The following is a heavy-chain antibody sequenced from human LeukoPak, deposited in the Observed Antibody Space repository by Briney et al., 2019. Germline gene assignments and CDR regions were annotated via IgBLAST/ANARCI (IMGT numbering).Heavy chain of an antibody. CDR1: GFTFTIYY. V-gene: IGHV1-46*01. CDR3: ARGHGGSSFLRGDAFDI. D-gene: IGHD6-13*01. CDR2: INPSGGST. Sequence: ASVKVSCKASGFTFTIYYMHWVRQAPGQGLEWMGIINPSGGSTTYAQRFQGRVTMTRDTSTSTAYMELSSLRFEDTAVYYCARGHGGSSFLRGDAFDIWGQGTMVTVSS. J-gene: IGHJ3*02.